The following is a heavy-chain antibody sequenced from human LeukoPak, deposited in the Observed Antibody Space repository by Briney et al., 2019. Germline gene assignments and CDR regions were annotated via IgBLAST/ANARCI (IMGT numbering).Heavy chain of an antibody. J-gene: IGHJ6*03. CDR3: AVNSGSGYYFYMDV. CDR2: INWSGGST. D-gene: IGHD6-19*01. Sequence: GGPLRLSCAASGFTFDDHGMSWVRQAPGKGLEWVSGINWSGGSTGYADSVKGRFTISRDNAKNSLDLQMNSLRAEDTALYYCAVNSGSGYYFYMDVWGKGTTVTISS. V-gene: IGHV3-20*04. CDR1: GFTFDDHG.